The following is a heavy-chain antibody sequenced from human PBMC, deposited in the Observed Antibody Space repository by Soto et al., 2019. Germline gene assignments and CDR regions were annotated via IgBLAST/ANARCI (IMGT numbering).Heavy chain of an antibody. CDR3: ARRGSNKWDEDFDF. V-gene: IGHV1-18*01. J-gene: IGHJ4*02. CDR2: ISPYNGDT. CDR1: GYTFTNYG. D-gene: IGHD2-15*01. Sequence: ASVKVSCKASGYTFTNYGISWVRQAPGQGLERVGWISPYNGDTRYAQNVQGRVTLTTDTSTSAAYMELRSLRSDDTALYYCARRGSNKWDEDFDFWGQGTLVTVSS.